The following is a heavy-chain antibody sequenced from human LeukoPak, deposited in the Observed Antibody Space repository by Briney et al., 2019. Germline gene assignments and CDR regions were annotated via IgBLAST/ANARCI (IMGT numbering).Heavy chain of an antibody. CDR1: GGSISSYY. D-gene: IGHD3-10*01. J-gene: IGHJ6*02. CDR2: ISYSGST. V-gene: IGHV4-59*08. Sequence: SETLSLTCTVSGGSISSYYWSWIRQPPGKGLEWIGYISYSGSTNYNPSLKSRVTISVDTSKNQFSLKLSSVTAADTAVYYCARQGTGSYLHYYYGLDVWGQGTTVTVSS. CDR3: ARQGTGSYLHYYYGLDV.